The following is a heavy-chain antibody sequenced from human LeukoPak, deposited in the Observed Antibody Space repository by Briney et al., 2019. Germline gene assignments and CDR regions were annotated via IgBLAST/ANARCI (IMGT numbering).Heavy chain of an antibody. D-gene: IGHD5-12*01. CDR3: ARGRGYSGLFDY. J-gene: IGHJ4*01. CDR2: IYYSGST. CDR1: GGSISSYY. V-gene: IGHV4-59*12. Sequence: SETLSLTCTVSGGSISSYYWSWIRQPPGKGLEWIGYIYYSGSTNYNPSLKSRVTISVDTSKNQFSLKLSSVTAADTAVYYCARGRGYSGLFDYWGQGTLVTVSS.